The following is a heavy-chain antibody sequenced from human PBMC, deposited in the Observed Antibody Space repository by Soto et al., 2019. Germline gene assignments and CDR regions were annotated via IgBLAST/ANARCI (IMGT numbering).Heavy chain of an antibody. CDR1: GYTFTSYG. D-gene: IGHD6-19*01. CDR2: IIADNGNT. CDR3: ARVAGLDRRGWRSFDP. V-gene: IGHV1-18*04. Sequence: QVQLVQSGAEVKKPGASVKVSCKASGYTFTSYGISWVRQAPGQGLEWMGWIIADNGNTNYAQKLQGRVTMTKDTTQRTDYLELRSQRSDDTAVYYCARVAGLDRRGWRSFDPRGQGTLVNVSS. J-gene: IGHJ5*02.